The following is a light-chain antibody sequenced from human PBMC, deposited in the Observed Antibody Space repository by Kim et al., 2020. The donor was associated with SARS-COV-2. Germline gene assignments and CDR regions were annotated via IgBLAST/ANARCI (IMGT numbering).Light chain of an antibody. CDR3: QQLASYPRLT. Sequence: DIQLTQSPSFLSASVGDRVTITCRASQGISSYLAWYQQKPGKAPKLLIYAASTLQSGVPSRFSGSGSGTEFTLTISSLQPEDFATYYCQQLASYPRLTFGGGTKVDI. CDR1: QGISSY. V-gene: IGKV1-9*01. J-gene: IGKJ4*01. CDR2: AAS.